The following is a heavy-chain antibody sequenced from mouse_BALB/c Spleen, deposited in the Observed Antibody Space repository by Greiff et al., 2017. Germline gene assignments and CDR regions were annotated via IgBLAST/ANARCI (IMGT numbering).Heavy chain of an antibody. CDR2: INPGSGGT. Sequence: QVQLQHSGAELVRPGTSVKVSCKASGYAFTNYLIEWVKQRPGQGLEWIGVINPGSGGTNYNEKFKGKATLTADKSSSTAYMQLSSLTSDDSAVYFCAGVRRAYWGQGTLVTVSA. J-gene: IGHJ3*01. CDR1: GYAFTNYL. V-gene: IGHV1-54*01. CDR3: AGVRRAY. D-gene: IGHD2-14*01.